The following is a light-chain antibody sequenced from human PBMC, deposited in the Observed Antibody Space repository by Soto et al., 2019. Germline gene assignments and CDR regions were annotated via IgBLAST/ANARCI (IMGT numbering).Light chain of an antibody. CDR3: QQRTNWPRSFT. Sequence: EIVLTQSPATLSLSPGERATLSCRASQSVSSYLAWYQQKPGQAPRLLIYDTSKRATGIPARFSGRGSGTDFTLTIGSLEPEDFAVYYCQQRTNWPRSFTFGPGTKVDIK. CDR1: QSVSSY. V-gene: IGKV3-11*01. J-gene: IGKJ3*01. CDR2: DTS.